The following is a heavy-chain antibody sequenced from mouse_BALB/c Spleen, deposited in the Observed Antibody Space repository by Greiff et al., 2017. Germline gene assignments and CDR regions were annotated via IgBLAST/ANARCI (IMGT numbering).Heavy chain of an antibody. Sequence: QVQLQQPGAELVKPGASVKLSCKASGYTFTSYWMHWVKQRPGQGLEWIGEIDPSDSYTNYNQKFKGKATLTVDKSSSTAYMQLISLTSEDSAVYYCARWGEYGNYEGAMDYWGQGTSVTVSS. J-gene: IGHJ4*01. V-gene: IGHV1-69*02. CDR1: GYTFTSYW. D-gene: IGHD2-10*02. CDR2: IDPSDSYT. CDR3: ARWGEYGNYEGAMDY.